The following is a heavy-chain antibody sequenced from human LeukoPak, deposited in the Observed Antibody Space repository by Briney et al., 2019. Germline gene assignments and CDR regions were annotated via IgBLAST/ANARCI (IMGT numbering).Heavy chain of an antibody. CDR3: ARHAYYGDYVNEVDY. CDR1: GGSISSYY. D-gene: IGHD4-17*01. V-gene: IGHV4-59*08. Sequence: SETLSLTCTVSGGSISSYYWSWIRQPPGKGLEWIGYIYHSGSTNYNPSLKSRVTISVDTSKNQFSLKLSSVTAADTAVYYCARHAYYGDYVNEVDYWGQGTLVTVSS. CDR2: IYHSGST. J-gene: IGHJ4*02.